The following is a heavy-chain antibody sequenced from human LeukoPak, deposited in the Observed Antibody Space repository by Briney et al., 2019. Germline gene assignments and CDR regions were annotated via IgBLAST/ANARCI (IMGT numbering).Heavy chain of an antibody. CDR3: ARDRSASGTYYYYFDY. CDR2: IIPNSGGT. CDR1: GYTFTGYY. J-gene: IGHJ4*02. Sequence: SVKVSCKASGYTFTGYYIHWVRQAPGQGLEWMGWIIPNSGGTRYARKFQGRVTMTRDTSISTAYMDLTSLRSDDTAVYYCARDRSASGTYYYYFDYWGQGTLVTVSS. V-gene: IGHV1-2*02. D-gene: IGHD3-10*01.